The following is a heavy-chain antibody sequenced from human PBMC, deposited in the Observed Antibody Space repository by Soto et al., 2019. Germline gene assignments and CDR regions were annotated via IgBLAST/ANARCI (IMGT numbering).Heavy chain of an antibody. J-gene: IGHJ6*03. CDR3: AMDTSGSPYYMDV. CDR1: GFTFSSYW. CDR2: INSDGSST. V-gene: IGHV3-74*01. Sequence: GGSLRLSCAASGFTFSSYWMHWVRQAPGKGLVWVSRINSDGSSTSYADSVKGRFTISRDNAKNTLYLQMNSLRAEDTAVYYCAMDTSGSPYYMDVWGKGTTVTVSS. D-gene: IGHD6-25*01.